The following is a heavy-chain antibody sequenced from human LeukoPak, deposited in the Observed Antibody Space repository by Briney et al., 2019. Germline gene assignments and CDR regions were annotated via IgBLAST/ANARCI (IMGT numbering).Heavy chain of an antibody. CDR2: ISNVATI. J-gene: IGHJ6*03. CDR1: SFPFRSYP. CDR3: AKNGGHPTENYYMDV. V-gene: IGHV3-23*01. D-gene: IGHD4-17*01. Sequence: GGSLSLSCEASSFPFRSYPMTWFRQAPGKGLEWVSEISNVATINYADSVKGRFTISRDNSKNTLYLQMDSLRAEDTAVYYCAKNGGHPTENYYMDVWGKGTTVTVSS.